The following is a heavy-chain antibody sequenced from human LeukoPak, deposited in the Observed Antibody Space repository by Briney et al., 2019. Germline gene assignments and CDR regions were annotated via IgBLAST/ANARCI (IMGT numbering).Heavy chain of an antibody. J-gene: IGHJ4*02. Sequence: GASVKVSCKASGYTFTSYGISWVRQAPGQGLEWMGWISAYNGNTNYAQTLQGRVTMTTDTSTSTDYMELRSLRSDDTAVYYCARAGQLVTAMVFQWGQGTLVTVSS. D-gene: IGHD5-18*01. CDR3: ARAGQLVTAMVFQ. CDR2: ISAYNGNT. CDR1: GYTFTSYG. V-gene: IGHV1-18*01.